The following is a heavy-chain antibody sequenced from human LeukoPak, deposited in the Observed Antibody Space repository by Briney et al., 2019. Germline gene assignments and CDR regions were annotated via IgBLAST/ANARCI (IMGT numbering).Heavy chain of an antibody. CDR2: ISYDGSNK. Sequence: GGSLRLSCAASGFTFSSYGMHWVRQAPGKGLEWVAVISYDGSNKYYADSVKGRFTISRDNSKNTLYLQMNSLRAEDTAVYYCAKDVKISYRDYGSGSSAGYYCMDVWGKGTTVTVSS. D-gene: IGHD3-10*01. V-gene: IGHV3-30*18. J-gene: IGHJ6*04. CDR3: AKDVKISYRDYGSGSSAGYYCMDV. CDR1: GFTFSSYG.